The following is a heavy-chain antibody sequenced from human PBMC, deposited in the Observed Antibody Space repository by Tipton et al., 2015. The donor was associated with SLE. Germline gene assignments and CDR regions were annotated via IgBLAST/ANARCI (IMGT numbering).Heavy chain of an antibody. Sequence: QVQLVQSGPEVKKPGASVKVSCRTSGYIFTDFHIHWVRQAPGRGLEWMGRIDPHSGSTSYAQRFQGRVTMTTDTSTSTGYLDLDRLRSDDTATYYCTYTSPPSFYYDVLTDRSKTGYYYHPMDVWGQGTTVTVSS. CDR3: TYTSPPSFYYDVLTDRSKTGYYYHPMDV. CDR1: GYIFTDFH. CDR2: IDPHSGST. D-gene: IGHD3-9*01. V-gene: IGHV1-2*06. J-gene: IGHJ6*02.